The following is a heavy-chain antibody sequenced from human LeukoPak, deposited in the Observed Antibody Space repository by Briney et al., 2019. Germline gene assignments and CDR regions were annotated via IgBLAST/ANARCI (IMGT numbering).Heavy chain of an antibody. V-gene: IGHV1-69*04. Sequence: SVKVSCKASGGTFSSYAISWVRQAPGQGLEWMGRIIPILGIANYAQKLQGRVTITADKSTSTAYMELSSLRSEDTAVYYCARSSYCSSTSCYDWFDPWGQGTLVTVSS. CDR1: GGTFSSYA. CDR3: ARSSYCSSTSCYDWFDP. D-gene: IGHD2-2*01. CDR2: IIPILGIA. J-gene: IGHJ5*02.